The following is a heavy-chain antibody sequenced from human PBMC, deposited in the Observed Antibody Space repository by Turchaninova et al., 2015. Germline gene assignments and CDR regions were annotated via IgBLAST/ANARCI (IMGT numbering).Heavy chain of an antibody. Sequence: EVQLVESGGGLIQPGGSLRLSCAASGFTVSSNYMSWVRQAPGKGLGWVSVFYSGGITYYADSVKGRFTISRDHSKSTLYLQMNSLRVEDTAVYYCARGDGNYYWYFDLWGRGTLVTVSS. D-gene: IGHD1-7*01. V-gene: IGHV3-53*01. CDR1: GFTVSSNY. CDR2: FYSGGIT. J-gene: IGHJ2*01. CDR3: ARGDGNYYWYFDL.